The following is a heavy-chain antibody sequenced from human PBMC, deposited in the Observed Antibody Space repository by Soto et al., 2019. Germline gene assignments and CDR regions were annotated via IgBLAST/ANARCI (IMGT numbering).Heavy chain of an antibody. Sequence: QVQLVQSGAEVKKPGASVKVSCKASGYTFTSYYIHWVRQAPGQGLEWMGVINPSGGSTSYAQKLQGRVTMTRDTSTSTVYMELSSLGSEDTAVYYCARVQGGTLYDGMDVWGQGTTVTVSS. CDR3: ARVQGGTLYDGMDV. V-gene: IGHV1-46*01. CDR2: INPSGGST. D-gene: IGHD1-26*01. J-gene: IGHJ6*02. CDR1: GYTFTSYY.